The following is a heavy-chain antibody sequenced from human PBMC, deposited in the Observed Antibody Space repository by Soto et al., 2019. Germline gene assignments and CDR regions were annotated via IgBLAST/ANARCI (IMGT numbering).Heavy chain of an antibody. CDR1: GYTFTSYA. V-gene: IGHV1-3*01. D-gene: IGHD4-17*01. Sequence: SSVKVSCKASGYTFTSYAMHWVRQAPGQRLEWMGWINAGNGNTKYSQKFQGRVTITRDTSASTAYMELSSLRSEDTAVYYCASAPTTVTKGAFDIWGQGTMVTVS. J-gene: IGHJ3*02. CDR2: INAGNGNT. CDR3: ASAPTTVTKGAFDI.